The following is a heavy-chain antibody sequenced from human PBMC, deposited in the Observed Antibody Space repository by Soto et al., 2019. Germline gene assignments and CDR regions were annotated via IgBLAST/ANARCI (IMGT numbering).Heavy chain of an antibody. CDR1: GYTLTELS. D-gene: IGHD2-15*01. CDR2: FDPEDGET. J-gene: IGHJ3*02. CDR3: ATRTQTLRYCSGGSCYLGSAFDI. Sequence: ASVKVSCKVSGYTLTELSMHWARQAPGKGLEWMGGFDPEDGETIYAQKFQDRVTMTEDTSTDTAYMELSSLRSEDTAVYYCATRTQTLRYCSGGSCYLGSAFDIWGQGTMVTVSS. V-gene: IGHV1-24*01.